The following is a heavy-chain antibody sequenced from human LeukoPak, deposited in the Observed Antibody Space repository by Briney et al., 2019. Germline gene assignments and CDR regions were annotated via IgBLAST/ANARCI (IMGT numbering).Heavy chain of an antibody. J-gene: IGHJ4*02. V-gene: IGHV4-59*12. D-gene: IGHD5-18*01. CDR3: ASQVVDTAMVIFY. Sequence: SETLSLTCAVSGGSFSGYYWSWIRQPPGKGLEWIGYIYYSGSTNYNPSLKSRVTISVDTSKNQFSLKLSSVTAADTAVYYCASQVVDTAMVIFYWGQGTLVTVSS. CDR2: IYYSGST. CDR1: GGSFSGYY.